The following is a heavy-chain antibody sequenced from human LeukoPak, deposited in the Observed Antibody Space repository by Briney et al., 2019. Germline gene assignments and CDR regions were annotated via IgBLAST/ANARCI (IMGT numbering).Heavy chain of an antibody. J-gene: IGHJ6*02. CDR1: GFSFSSYW. Sequence: GGSLRLSCAAAGFSFSSYWMSWARQAPGKGLEWVASINHNGNVNYYVDSVKGRFTISRDNAKNSLYLQMSNLRAEDTAVYFCARGGGLDVWGQGATVTVSS. D-gene: IGHD3-16*01. V-gene: IGHV3-7*03. CDR3: ARGGGLDV. CDR2: INHNGNVN.